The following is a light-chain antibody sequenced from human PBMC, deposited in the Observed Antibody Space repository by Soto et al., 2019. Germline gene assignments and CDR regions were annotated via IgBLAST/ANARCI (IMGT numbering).Light chain of an antibody. CDR1: QGISSW. V-gene: IGKV1-12*01. CDR2: AAS. Sequence: DIQMTQSPSSVSASVGDRVTITCRASQGISSWLAWCQQKPGKAPKLLIYAASSLPSGVPSRFSGSGSGTHFTLTISRLQPEDFAAYYGQLANSFPHTFGQGTKLEIK. J-gene: IGKJ2*01. CDR3: QLANSFPHT.